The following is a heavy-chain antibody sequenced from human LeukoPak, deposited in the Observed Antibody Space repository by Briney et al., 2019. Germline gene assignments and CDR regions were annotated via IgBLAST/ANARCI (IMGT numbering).Heavy chain of an antibody. J-gene: IGHJ4*02. D-gene: IGHD2-2*02. V-gene: IGHV3-23*01. CDR2: ISGSGGST. CDR1: GFTFSSYG. CDR3: AKALGNTPFDY. Sequence: GGSLRLSCAASGFTFSSYGMHWVRQAPGKGLEWVSAISGSGGSTYYADSVKGRFTISRDNSKNTLYLQMNSLRAEDTAVYYCAKALGNTPFDYWGQGTLVTVSS.